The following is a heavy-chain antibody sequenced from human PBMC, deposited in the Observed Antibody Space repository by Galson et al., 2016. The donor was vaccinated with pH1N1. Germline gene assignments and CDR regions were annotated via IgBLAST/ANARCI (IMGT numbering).Heavy chain of an antibody. D-gene: IGHD5-12*01. CDR1: GYTFTSFY. J-gene: IGHJ4*02. CDR2: INPNRGDS. V-gene: IGHV1-2*06. Sequence: SVKVSCKASGYTFTSFYIHWVRQAPGQGLEWMGRINPNRGDSNFAQKFQGRVAMTSDTSISTAYMELSSLRSDDTAFYYCAKDSDLSAYDLDYFDYWGQGTLITVSP. CDR3: AKDSDLSAYDLDYFDY.